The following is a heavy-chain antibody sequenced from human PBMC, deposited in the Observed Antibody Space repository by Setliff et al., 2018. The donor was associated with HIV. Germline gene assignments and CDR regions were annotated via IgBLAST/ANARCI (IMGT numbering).Heavy chain of an antibody. Sequence: GGSLRLSCVASRFTFNDYWMSWVRQAPGKGLEWVANIDRDGSETNYVDSVKGRFTTFRDNAKSSMYLQMNSLRVEDTAIYYCARKFRPGHGVDVWGQGTTVTVSS. CDR1: RFTFNDYW. D-gene: IGHD3-10*01. CDR2: IDRDGSET. J-gene: IGHJ6*02. V-gene: IGHV3-7*01. CDR3: ARKFRPGHGVDV.